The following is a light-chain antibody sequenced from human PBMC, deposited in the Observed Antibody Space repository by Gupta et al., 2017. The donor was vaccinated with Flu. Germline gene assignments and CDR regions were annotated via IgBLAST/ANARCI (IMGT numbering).Light chain of an antibody. Sequence: GGDNIGTKSVHWYQQKPGLAPVLVVYEDSDRPSGIPERLSGSNSGNTASLTISRVEAGDEADYYCQVWESSSDHWVFGGGTKLTVL. V-gene: IGLV3-21*02. CDR3: QVWESSSDHWV. J-gene: IGLJ3*02. CDR2: EDS. CDR1: NIGTKS.